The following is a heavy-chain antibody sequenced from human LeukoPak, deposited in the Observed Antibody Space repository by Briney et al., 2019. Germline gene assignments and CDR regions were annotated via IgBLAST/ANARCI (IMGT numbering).Heavy chain of an antibody. J-gene: IGHJ5*02. CDR1: GDSVSSNSVT. CDR2: TYYRSTWYN. V-gene: IGHV6-1*01. Sequence: SQTLSLTCAISGDSVSSNSVTWNWIRQSPSRGLEWLGRTYYRSTWYNDYAVSVRGRITVNPDTSKNQFSLHLNSVTPEDTAVYFCGRRLNPYDCFDPWGQGILGHRL. D-gene: IGHD1-14*01. CDR3: GRRLNPYDCFDP.